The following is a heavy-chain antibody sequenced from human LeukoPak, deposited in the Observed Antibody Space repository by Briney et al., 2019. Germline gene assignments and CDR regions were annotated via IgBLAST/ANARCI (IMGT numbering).Heavy chain of an antibody. Sequence: GGSLRLSCAASGFTFSIYAMHWVRQAPGKGLEHVSGISYNGSQTYYENSVKDRFTISRDNAKNTVYLQMASLRVDDMAVYYCVRGRGGSGWYYFDYWGQGILVTVSS. CDR3: VRGRGGSGWYYFDY. J-gene: IGHJ4*02. CDR1: GFTFSIYA. V-gene: IGHV3-64*01. D-gene: IGHD6-19*01. CDR2: ISYNGSQT.